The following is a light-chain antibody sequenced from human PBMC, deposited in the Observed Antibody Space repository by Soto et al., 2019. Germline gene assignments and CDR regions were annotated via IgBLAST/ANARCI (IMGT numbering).Light chain of an antibody. CDR1: QSLSSY. CDR2: GAS. J-gene: IGKJ2*01. CDR3: QQYGSSPYT. Sequence: EIVLTQSPDTLSLSPGERATLSCRASQSLSSYLAWYQQKPGQAPRLLIYGASSRATGIPDTFSGSVSGTDFTLTISRLEPEDFAVYYCQQYGSSPYTFGYGTKLEIK. V-gene: IGKV3-20*01.